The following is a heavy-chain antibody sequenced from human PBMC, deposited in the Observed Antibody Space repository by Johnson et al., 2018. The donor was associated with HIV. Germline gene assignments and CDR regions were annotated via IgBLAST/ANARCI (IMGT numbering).Heavy chain of an antibody. CDR3: ARGRTQFLEGGAFDI. Sequence: QVQLVESGGGLVQPGRSLRLSCATSGFAFSSYAVHWVRQAPGKGLEWVAVISYDGSNKYFADSVKGRFTISRDNLNNTLYLQMNSLRTEDTAVYYCARGRTQFLEGGAFDIWGQGTMVIVSS. CDR1: GFAFSSYA. D-gene: IGHD3-3*01. V-gene: IGHV3-30-3*01. CDR2: ISYDGSNK. J-gene: IGHJ3*02.